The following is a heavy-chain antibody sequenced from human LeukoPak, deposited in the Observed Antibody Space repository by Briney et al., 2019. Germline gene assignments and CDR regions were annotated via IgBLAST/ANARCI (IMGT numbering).Heavy chain of an antibody. V-gene: IGHV4-59*01. D-gene: IGHD4-17*01. CDR1: GGSLSSYY. CDR2: IYYSGMT. CDR3: ASADYDDYYIDF. J-gene: IGHJ4*02. Sequence: SETLSLTCTVSGGSLSSYYWSWIRHPPGKGLEWIGYIYYSGMTNYNPSLKSRVTISLDTSKNQFSLKLSSVTAADTAVYYCASADYDDYYIDFWGQGTLVTVSS.